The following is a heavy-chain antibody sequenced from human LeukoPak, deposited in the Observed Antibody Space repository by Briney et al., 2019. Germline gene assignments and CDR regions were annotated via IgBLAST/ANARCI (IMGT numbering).Heavy chain of an antibody. CDR1: GYTFTSYD. CDR2: MNPNSGNT. Sequence: GASVKVSCKASGYTFTSYDINWVRQATGQGLEWMGWMNPNSGNTGYAQKFQGRVTITRNTSISTAYMELSSLRSEDTAVYYCARGATFAVASSSWRVGNYWGQGTLVTVSS. V-gene: IGHV1-8*03. D-gene: IGHD6-13*01. J-gene: IGHJ4*02. CDR3: ARGATFAVASSSWRVGNY.